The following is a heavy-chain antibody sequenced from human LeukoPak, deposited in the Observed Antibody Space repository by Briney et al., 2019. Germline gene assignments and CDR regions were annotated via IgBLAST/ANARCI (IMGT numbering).Heavy chain of an antibody. Sequence: ASVKVSCKASGYTFTSYGISWVRQAPGQGLEWMGWISAYNGNTNYAQKLQGRVTMTTDTSTSTAYMELRSLRSDDTAVYYCARIASSSWYATAQGRWFDPWGQGTLVTVSS. CDR2: ISAYNGNT. CDR3: ARIASSSWYATAQGRWFDP. CDR1: GYTFTSYG. V-gene: IGHV1-18*01. J-gene: IGHJ5*02. D-gene: IGHD6-13*01.